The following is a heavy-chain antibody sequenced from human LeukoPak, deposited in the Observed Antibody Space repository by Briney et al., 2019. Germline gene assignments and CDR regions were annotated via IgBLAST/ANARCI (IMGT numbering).Heavy chain of an antibody. V-gene: IGHV5-51*01. J-gene: IGHJ6*02. D-gene: IGHD3-9*01. CDR2: IYPGYSDT. Sequence: AEALKISCRGSGYSFTSYWYGWVRQMPGKGVEGMGIIYPGYSDTRYSPSFQGQVTISADKSISTAYLQWSSLKASDTAMYYCARQNDIKTMDVWGQGTTVTVSS. CDR1: GYSFTSYW. CDR3: ARQNDIKTMDV.